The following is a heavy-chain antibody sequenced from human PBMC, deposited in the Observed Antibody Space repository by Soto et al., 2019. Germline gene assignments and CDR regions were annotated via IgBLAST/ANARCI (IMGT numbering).Heavy chain of an antibody. CDR1: GYTFTSYA. V-gene: IGHV1-3*01. D-gene: IGHD3-16*01. J-gene: IGHJ4*02. CDR2: INAGNGNT. CDR3: ARGGTSIDY. Sequence: ASVKVPCKASGYTFTSYAMHWVRQAPGQRLEWMGWINAGNGNTKYSQNFPGRVTITRDTSASTAYMELSSLRSAGTAVYYCARGGTSIDYWGQGTMFTVCS.